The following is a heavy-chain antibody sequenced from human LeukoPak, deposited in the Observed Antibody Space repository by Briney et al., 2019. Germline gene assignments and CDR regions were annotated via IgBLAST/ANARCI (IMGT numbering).Heavy chain of an antibody. CDR3: ANYPPTTVPLYFDC. Sequence: GGSLRLSCAASGFTVSSNYMSWVRQAPGKGLEWVSAISGSGGSTYYADSVKGRFTISRDNSKNTLYLQMNSLRAEDTAVYYCANYPPTTVPLYFDCWGQGTLVTVSS. V-gene: IGHV3-23*01. CDR1: GFTVSSNY. J-gene: IGHJ4*02. CDR2: ISGSGGST. D-gene: IGHD4-17*01.